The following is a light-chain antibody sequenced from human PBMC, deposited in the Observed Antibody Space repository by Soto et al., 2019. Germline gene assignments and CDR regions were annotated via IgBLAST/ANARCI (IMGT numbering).Light chain of an antibody. CDR3: QQRSSLPYT. V-gene: IGKV3-11*01. CDR1: QSVSSY. Sequence: EIVLTQSPATLSLSPGERATLSCRASQSVSSYLAWYRQKPGQAPRLLIYDASNRATGIPARFSGSGSGTDFTLAISSLEPEDFAVYYCQQRSSLPYTFGQGTKLEIK. J-gene: IGKJ2*01. CDR2: DAS.